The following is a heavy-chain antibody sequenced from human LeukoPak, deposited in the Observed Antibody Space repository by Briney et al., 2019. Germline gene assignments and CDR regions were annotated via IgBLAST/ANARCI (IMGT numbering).Heavy chain of an antibody. CDR3: ARVKTAMVDDAFDI. V-gene: IGHV3-53*01. CDR2: IYSGGST. J-gene: IGHJ3*02. D-gene: IGHD5-18*01. CDR1: GFTVSSNY. Sequence: GESLKISCAASGFTVSSNYMSWVRQAPGKGLEWVSVIYSGGSTYYADSVKGRFTISRDNSKNTLYLQMNSLRAEDTAVYYCARVKTAMVDDAFDIWGQGTMVTVSS.